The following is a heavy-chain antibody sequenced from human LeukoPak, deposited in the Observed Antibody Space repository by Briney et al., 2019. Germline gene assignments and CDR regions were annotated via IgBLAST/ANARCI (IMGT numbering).Heavy chain of an antibody. V-gene: IGHV1-2*02. CDR1: GYTFTGYY. CDR2: INPNSGGT. Sequence: ASVKVSCKASGYTFTGYYMHWVRQAPGQGLEWMGWINPNSGGTNYAQKFQGRVTMTRDTSISTAYMELSRLRSDDTAVYYCARDSSSWYVDWFDPWGQGTLVTVSS. CDR3: ARDSSSWYVDWFDP. J-gene: IGHJ5*02. D-gene: IGHD6-13*01.